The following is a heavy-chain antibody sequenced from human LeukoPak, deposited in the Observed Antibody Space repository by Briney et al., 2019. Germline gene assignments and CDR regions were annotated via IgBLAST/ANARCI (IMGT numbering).Heavy chain of an antibody. CDR1: GFTFSSYE. Sequence: PGGSLRLSCAASGFTFSSYEMNWVRQAPGKGLEWVSYISSSGSTIYYADSVKGRLTISRDNAKNSLYLQMNSLRAEDTAVYYCARDRLYFDYWGQGTLVTVSS. V-gene: IGHV3-48*03. CDR3: ARDRLYFDY. J-gene: IGHJ4*02. D-gene: IGHD6-25*01. CDR2: ISSSGSTI.